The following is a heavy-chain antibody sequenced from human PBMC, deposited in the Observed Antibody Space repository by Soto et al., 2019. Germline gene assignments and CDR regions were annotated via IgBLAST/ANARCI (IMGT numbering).Heavy chain of an antibody. D-gene: IGHD3-3*01. CDR1: GYTFTSYG. CDR2: ISAYNGNT. CDR3: ARANREVTIFGVVIMLPSY. Sequence: ASVKVSCKASGYTFTSYGISWVRQAPGQGLEWMGWISAYNGNTNYAQKLQGRVTISVDTSKNQFSLKLSSVTAADTAVYYCARANREVTIFGVVIMLPSYWGQGTLVTVSS. V-gene: IGHV1-18*01. J-gene: IGHJ4*02.